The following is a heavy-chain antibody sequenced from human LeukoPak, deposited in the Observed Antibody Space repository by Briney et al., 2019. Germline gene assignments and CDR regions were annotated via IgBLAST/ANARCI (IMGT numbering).Heavy chain of an antibody. D-gene: IGHD3-16*01. V-gene: IGHV1-2*02. Sequence: ASVKVSCKASGYTFTSYGISWVRQAPGQGLEWMGWINPNSGGTNYAQKFQGRVTMTRDTSISTAYMELSRLRSDDTAVYYCARSGGNDAFDIWGQGTMVTVSS. J-gene: IGHJ3*02. CDR3: ARSGGNDAFDI. CDR1: GYTFTSYG. CDR2: INPNSGGT.